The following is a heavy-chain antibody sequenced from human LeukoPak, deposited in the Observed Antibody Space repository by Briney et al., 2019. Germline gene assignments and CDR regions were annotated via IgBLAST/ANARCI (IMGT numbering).Heavy chain of an antibody. V-gene: IGHV5-51*01. D-gene: IGHD5-24*01. CDR2: IYPGDSDT. CDR1: GYSFTSYW. CDR3: ARQGGYNPTYYYYYMDV. Sequence: PGESLKISCKGSGYSFTSYWIGWVRQMPGKGLEWMGIIYPGDSDTRYSPSFQGQVTISADKSISTAYLQWSSLKASDTAMYYRARQGGYNPTYYYYYMDVWGKGTTVTVSS. J-gene: IGHJ6*03.